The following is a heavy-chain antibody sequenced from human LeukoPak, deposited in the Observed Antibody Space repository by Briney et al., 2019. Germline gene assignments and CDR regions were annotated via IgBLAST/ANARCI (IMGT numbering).Heavy chain of an antibody. D-gene: IGHD1-20*01. V-gene: IGHV1-46*01. J-gene: IGHJ5*02. Sequence: ASVKVSCKTSGYTFTKYLIHWVRQAPGQGLEWVGTINPNGDATNYAPSLQGRLTLTQDTSTRTVYMELSGLTPDDTAVYYCARPLFCAFDNCGYWLDPWGRGTLVTVSS. CDR1: GYTFTKYL. CDR3: ARPLFCAFDNCGYWLDP. CDR2: INPNGDAT.